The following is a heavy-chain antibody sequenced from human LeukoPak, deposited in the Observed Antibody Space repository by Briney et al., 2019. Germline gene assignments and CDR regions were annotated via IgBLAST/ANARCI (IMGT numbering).Heavy chain of an antibody. J-gene: IGHJ4*02. Sequence: SETLSLTCTVSGGSISSSSYYWCWIRQPPGKGLEWIGSIYYSGSTYYNPSLKSRVTISVDTSKNQFSLKLSSVTAADTAVYYCARVKGPAVFDYWGQGTLVTVSS. V-gene: IGHV4-39*07. D-gene: IGHD2-2*01. CDR2: IYYSGST. CDR1: GGSISSSSYY. CDR3: ARVKGPAVFDY.